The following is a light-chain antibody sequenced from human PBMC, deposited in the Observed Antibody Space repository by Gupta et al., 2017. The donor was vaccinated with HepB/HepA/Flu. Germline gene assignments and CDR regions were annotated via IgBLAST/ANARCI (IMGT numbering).Light chain of an antibody. J-gene: IGLJ2*01. CDR2: EVS. V-gene: IGLV2-23*02. Sequence: QSALTQPASVSGSPGPSITIPCTGTSSDVGSYNLVSWYQQHPGKAPKLMIYEVSKRPSGVSNRFSGSKSGNTASLTISGLQAEDEADYYCCSYAGSSTFVFGGGTKLTVL. CDR1: SSDVGSYNL. CDR3: CSYAGSSTFV.